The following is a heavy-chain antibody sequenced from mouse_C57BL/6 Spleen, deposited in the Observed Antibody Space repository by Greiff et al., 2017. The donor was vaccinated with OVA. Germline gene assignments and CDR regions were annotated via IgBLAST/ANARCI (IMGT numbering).Heavy chain of an antibody. D-gene: IGHD1-1*01. Sequence: VQLQQPGAELVKPGASVKLSCKASGYTFTSYWMHWVKQRPGHGLEWIGMIHPNSGSTNYNEKFKSKATLTVDKSSSTAYMQLSSLTSEDSAVYYCAREGESSYLDYWGQGTTLTVSS. CDR3: AREGESSYLDY. V-gene: IGHV1-64*01. CDR2: IHPNSGST. CDR1: GYTFTSYW. J-gene: IGHJ2*01.